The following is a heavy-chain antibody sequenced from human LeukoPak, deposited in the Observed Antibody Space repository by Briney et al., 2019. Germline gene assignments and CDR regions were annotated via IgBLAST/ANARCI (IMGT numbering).Heavy chain of an antibody. CDR1: GGSISSYY. D-gene: IGHD6-19*01. J-gene: IGHJ3*02. CDR3: ARHVIAVAELDAFDI. CDR2: IYYSGST. V-gene: IGHV4-59*08. Sequence: SETLSLTCTVSGGSISSYYWSWIRQPPGKGLEWIGYIYYSGSTYYNPSLKSRVTISVDTSKNQFSLKLSSVTAADTAVYYCARHVIAVAELDAFDIWGQGTMVTVSS.